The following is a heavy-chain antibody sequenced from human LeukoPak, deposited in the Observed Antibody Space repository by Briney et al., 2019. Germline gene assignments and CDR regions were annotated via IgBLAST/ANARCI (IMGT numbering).Heavy chain of an antibody. D-gene: IGHD5-18*01. J-gene: IGHJ6*03. CDR3: ARWTSYGCYYYYMDV. V-gene: IGHV1-69*06. CDR2: IIPIFGTA. Sequence: ASAKVSCKASGGTFSSYAISWVRQAPGQGLEWMGGIIPIFGTANYAQKFQGRVTITADKSTSTAYMELSSLRSEDTAVYYCARWTSYGCYYYYMDVWGKGTTVTVSS. CDR1: GGTFSSYA.